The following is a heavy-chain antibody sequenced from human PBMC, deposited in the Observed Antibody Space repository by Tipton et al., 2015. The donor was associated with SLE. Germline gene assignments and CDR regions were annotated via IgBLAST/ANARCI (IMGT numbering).Heavy chain of an antibody. CDR2: IYYSGST. CDR1: GGSISSSSYY. Sequence: LRLSCTVSGGSISSSSYYWGWIRQPPGKGLEWIGSIYYSGSTYYNPSLKSRVTISVDTSKNQFSLKLSSVTAADTAVYYCARGPEWELLKYWGQGTLVTVSS. CDR3: ARGPEWELLKY. J-gene: IGHJ4*02. V-gene: IGHV4-39*07. D-gene: IGHD1-26*01.